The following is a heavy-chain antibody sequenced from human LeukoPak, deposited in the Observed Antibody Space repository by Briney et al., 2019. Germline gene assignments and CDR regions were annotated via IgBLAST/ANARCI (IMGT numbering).Heavy chain of an antibody. J-gene: IGHJ4*02. Sequence: PGGSLRLSCAASGFTFSSYWMSWVRQAPGKGLEWVANIKQDGSEKYYVDSVKGRFTISRDNAKNSLYLQMNSLRAEDTAVYYCAKERTSGTFDYWGQGTLVTVSS. CDR1: GFTFSSYW. CDR3: AKERTSGTFDY. D-gene: IGHD1-26*01. V-gene: IGHV3-7*01. CDR2: IKQDGSEK.